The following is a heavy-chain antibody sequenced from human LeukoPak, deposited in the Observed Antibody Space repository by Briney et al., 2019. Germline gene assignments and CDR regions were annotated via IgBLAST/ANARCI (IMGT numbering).Heavy chain of an antibody. CDR3: ARVHVSGGAIRYWYFDL. V-gene: IGHV4-4*09. D-gene: IGHD3-10*01. Sequence: PSETLSLTCTVSGGSISSYYWSWIRQPPGKGLEWIGYIYFSGSTYYNPSLKSRVTISVDTSKNQVSLRLSSVTAADTAVYYCARVHVSGGAIRYWYFDLWGRGTLVTVSS. J-gene: IGHJ2*01. CDR2: IYFSGST. CDR1: GGSISSYY.